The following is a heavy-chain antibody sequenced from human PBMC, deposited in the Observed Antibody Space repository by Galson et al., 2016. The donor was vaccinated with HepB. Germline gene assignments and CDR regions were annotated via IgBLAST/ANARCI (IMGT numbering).Heavy chain of an antibody. D-gene: IGHD1-1*01. CDR2: IYDAGYT. V-gene: IGHV4-59*11. CDR1: DASISSHY. J-gene: IGHJ5*02. CDR3: ARAKWNENWFDP. Sequence: ETLSLTCTVSDASISSHYWHWIRQAPGTGLEWIGYIYDAGYTTYNPSLKSRVSMSVDTSKNQVFLKVKSVTAADTATYYCARAKWNENWFDPWGQGTVVIVSS.